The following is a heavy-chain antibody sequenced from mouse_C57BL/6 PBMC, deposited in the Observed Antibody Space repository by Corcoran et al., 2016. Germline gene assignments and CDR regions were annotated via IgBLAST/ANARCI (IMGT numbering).Heavy chain of an antibody. D-gene: IGHD1-1*01. J-gene: IGHJ2*01. Sequence: EVQLQQSGPELVKPGASVKISCKASGYTFTDYYMNWVKQSHGKSLEWIGDINPNNGGTSYNQKFKGKATLTVDKSSSTAYMELRSLTSEYSAVYYCASPFITTVVATDYWGQGTTLTVSS. CDR1: GYTFTDYY. V-gene: IGHV1-26*01. CDR3: ASPFITTVVATDY. CDR2: INPNNGGT.